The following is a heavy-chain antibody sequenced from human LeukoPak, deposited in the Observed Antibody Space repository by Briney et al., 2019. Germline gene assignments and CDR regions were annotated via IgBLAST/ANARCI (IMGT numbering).Heavy chain of an antibody. CDR2: IYYSGST. J-gene: IGHJ6*03. Sequence: PSETLSLTCAVYGGSFSGYYWSWIRQPPEKGLEWIGYIYYSGSTNYNPSLKSRVTISVDTSKNQFSLKLSSVTAADTAVYYCARASMDFWSAYYYMDVWGKGTTVTVSS. D-gene: IGHD3-3*01. V-gene: IGHV4-59*01. CDR1: GGSFSGYY. CDR3: ARASMDFWSAYYYMDV.